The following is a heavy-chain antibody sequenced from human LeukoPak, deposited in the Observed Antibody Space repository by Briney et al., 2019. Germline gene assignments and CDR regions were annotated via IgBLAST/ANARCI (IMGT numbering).Heavy chain of an antibody. J-gene: IGHJ6*02. Sequence: SETLSLTCTVSGGSISSYYWSWLRQPPGKGLEWIGYIYYSGSTNYNPSLKSRVTISVDTSKNQFSLKLSSVTAADTAVYYCARHLPRYYYDSSGYYYGVGYYYGMDVWGQGTTVTVSS. D-gene: IGHD3-22*01. CDR2: IYYSGST. CDR1: GGSISSYY. V-gene: IGHV4-59*08. CDR3: ARHLPRYYYDSSGYYYGVGYYYGMDV.